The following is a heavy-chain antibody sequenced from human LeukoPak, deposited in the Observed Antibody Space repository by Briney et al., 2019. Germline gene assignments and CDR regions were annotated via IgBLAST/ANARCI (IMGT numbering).Heavy chain of an antibody. Sequence: ASVKVSCKASGYIFTSYAMHWVRQAPGQRLEWMGWINAGNGNTKYSQKFQGRVTITRDISASTAYMELSSLRSEDTAVYYCARGRRAGVGALDYWGQGTLVTVSS. V-gene: IGHV1-3*01. CDR1: GYIFTSYA. D-gene: IGHD1-26*01. CDR3: ARGRRAGVGALDY. CDR2: INAGNGNT. J-gene: IGHJ4*02.